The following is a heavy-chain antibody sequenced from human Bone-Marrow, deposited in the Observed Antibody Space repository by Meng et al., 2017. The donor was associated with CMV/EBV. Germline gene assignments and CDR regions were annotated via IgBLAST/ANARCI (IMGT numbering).Heavy chain of an antibody. CDR3: ARDRVSGGDVFDI. J-gene: IGHJ3*02. V-gene: IGHV3-21*06. CDR1: GFTFSTNS. D-gene: IGHD2-8*01. CDR2: ISSGSDYI. Sequence: GGSLRLSCAASGFTFSTNSMNWVRQAPGKALEWVSSISSGSDYIYYPDSVRGRFTVSRDNAKNLMYLQMNSLRAEDTAVYYCARDRVSGGDVFDIWGQGRMVTFSS.